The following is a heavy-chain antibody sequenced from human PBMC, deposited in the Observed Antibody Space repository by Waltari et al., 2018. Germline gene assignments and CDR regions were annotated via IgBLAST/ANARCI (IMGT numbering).Heavy chain of an antibody. Sequence: QITLKESGPTLVKPTQTLTLTCTFSGFSLSTSGVGVGWIRQPPGKALEWLALIYWNDDKRYSPSLKSRLTLTKDTSKNQVVLTMTNMDPVDTATYYCAHRTEWTYYYDSSGYDDAFDIWGQGTMVTVSS. CDR3: AHRTEWTYYYDSSGYDDAFDI. CDR1: GFSLSTSGVG. CDR2: IYWNDDK. D-gene: IGHD3-22*01. V-gene: IGHV2-5*01. J-gene: IGHJ3*02.